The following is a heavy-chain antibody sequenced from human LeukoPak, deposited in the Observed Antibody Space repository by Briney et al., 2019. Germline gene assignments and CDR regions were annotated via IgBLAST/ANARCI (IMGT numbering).Heavy chain of an antibody. CDR3: TTTIVVVNDLRDY. Sequence: GGSLRLSCAASGFTFSNAWMSWVRQAPGKGLEWVGRIKSKTDGGTTDYAAPVKGRFTISRDDSKNTLYLQMNSLKTEDTAVYYCTTTIVVVNDLRDYWGQGTLVTVSS. D-gene: IGHD3-22*01. V-gene: IGHV3-15*01. CDR2: IKSKTDGGTT. J-gene: IGHJ4*02. CDR1: GFTFSNAW.